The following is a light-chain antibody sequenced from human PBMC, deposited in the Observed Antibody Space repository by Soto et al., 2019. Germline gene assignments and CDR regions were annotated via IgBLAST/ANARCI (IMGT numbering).Light chain of an antibody. CDR3: QQYNSYSLT. CDR1: QGISSY. J-gene: IGKJ4*01. V-gene: IGKV1-5*01. CDR2: DAS. Sequence: IRMTQSPSSLSASAGDRVTITCRASQGISSYFAWYQQKPGKAPKLLIYDASSLESGAPSRFSGCGSGTEFTLTISSLQPDDFATYYCQQYNSYSLTFGGGTKVDNK.